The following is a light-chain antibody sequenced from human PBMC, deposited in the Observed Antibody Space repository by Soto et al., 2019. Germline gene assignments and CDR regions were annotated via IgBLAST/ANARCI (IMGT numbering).Light chain of an antibody. CDR1: SSDVGSYNR. Sequence: QPVLTQPPSVSGSPGQSGTISCTGTSSDVGSYNRVSWYQQPPGTAPKLMIYEVSNRPSGVPDRFSGSKSGNTASLTISGLQAEDEADYYCSSYTSSSTLYVFGTGTKVT. J-gene: IGLJ1*01. V-gene: IGLV2-18*02. CDR2: EVS. CDR3: SSYTSSSTLYV.